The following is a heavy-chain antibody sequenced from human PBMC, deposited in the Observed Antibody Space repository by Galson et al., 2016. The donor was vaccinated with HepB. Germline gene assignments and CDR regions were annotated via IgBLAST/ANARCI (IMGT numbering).Heavy chain of an antibody. CDR2: ISSSSTYI. V-gene: IGHV3-21*01. J-gene: IGHJ6*02. CDR3: QLSGSGTVTTFSSYYGMDV. Sequence: SLRLSCAASGFTFSSYSMNWVRQAPGRGLEWVSSISSSSTYIYYADSVKGRFTISRDNAKNSLFLQMNSLRAEDTAVYYCQLSGSGTVTTFSSYYGMDVWCQGTTVTVSS. CDR1: GFTFSSYS. D-gene: IGHD1-1*01.